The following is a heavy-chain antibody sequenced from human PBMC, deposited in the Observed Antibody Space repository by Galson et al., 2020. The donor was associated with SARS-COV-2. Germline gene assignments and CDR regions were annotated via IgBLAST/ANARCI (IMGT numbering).Heavy chain of an antibody. D-gene: IGHD3-16*01. CDR1: GFTFSNHW. CDR2: IYSEGSST. V-gene: IGHV3-74*01. J-gene: IGHJ4*01. Sequence: GGSLRLSCAVSGFTFSNHWMHWVRQAPGKGLVWVSRIYSEGSSTSYADSVKGRFTISGDNAKNTLYLQMNSLRAEDTAVYYCARGDMENDDRDYWGQGTLGTVSS. CDR3: ARGDMENDDRDY.